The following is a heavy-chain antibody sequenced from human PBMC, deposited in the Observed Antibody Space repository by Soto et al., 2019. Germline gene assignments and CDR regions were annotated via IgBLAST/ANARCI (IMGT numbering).Heavy chain of an antibody. CDR1: GYTFTSYA. D-gene: IGHD3-3*01. CDR3: ARVSPPYYDFWSGYSTDYYFDY. V-gene: IGHV1-3*01. J-gene: IGHJ4*02. CDR2: INAGNGNT. Sequence: ASVKVSCKASGYTFTSYAMHWVRQAPGQRLEWMGWINAGNGNTKYSQKFQGRVTITRDTSASTAYMELSSLRSEDTAVYYCARVSPPYYDFWSGYSTDYYFDYWAQGTLVTVSS.